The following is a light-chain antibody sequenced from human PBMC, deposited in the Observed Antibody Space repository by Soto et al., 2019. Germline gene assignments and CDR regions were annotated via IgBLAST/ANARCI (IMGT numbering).Light chain of an antibody. J-gene: IGLJ3*02. CDR1: SSDVGSYKL. CDR3: CSYAGSSTWV. Sequence: QSALTQPASVSGSPGQSITISCTGTSSDVGSYKLVSWYQQHPGKAPKLMIYEDNKRPSGLSNRFSGSKSGNTASLTISGLQAEDEADYYCCSYAGSSTWVFGGGTKLTVL. V-gene: IGLV2-23*01. CDR2: EDN.